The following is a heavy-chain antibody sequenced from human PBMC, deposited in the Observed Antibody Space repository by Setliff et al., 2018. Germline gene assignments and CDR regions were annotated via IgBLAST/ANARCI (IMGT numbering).Heavy chain of an antibody. CDR3: ARAYGSRGHYLWNSFDP. CDR2: IIPIFGTT. Sequence: SVKVSCKASGGPFSDFPIVWARLAPGRGLEWMGGIIPIFGTTDYARTFQGRVTITADGSTNTVYMELSSLRSEDTATYYCARAYGSRGHYLWNSFDPWGQGTQVTVAS. D-gene: IGHD3-10*01. V-gene: IGHV1-69*13. CDR1: GGPFSDFP. J-gene: IGHJ5*02.